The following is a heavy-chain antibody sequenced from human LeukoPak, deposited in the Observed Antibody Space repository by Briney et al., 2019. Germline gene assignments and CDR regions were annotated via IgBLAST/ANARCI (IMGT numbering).Heavy chain of an antibody. CDR2: IYPGGST. J-gene: IGHJ6*02. Sequence: GGSLRLSCAASTFTVIDHYMTWVRQAPGRGLEWVAAIYPGGSTYYADSVKGRFTISRDKSKNTPYLQMNTLGTEETAVYYCARGAGVSHYYYYAMDIWGQGTTVTVSS. CDR3: ARGAGVSHYYYYAMDI. D-gene: IGHD2-21*01. CDR1: TFTVIDHY. V-gene: IGHV3-66*02.